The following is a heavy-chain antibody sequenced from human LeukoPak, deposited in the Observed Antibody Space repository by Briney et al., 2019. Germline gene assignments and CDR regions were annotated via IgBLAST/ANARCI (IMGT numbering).Heavy chain of an antibody. Sequence: SETLSLTCAVYGGSFSGYYWSWIRQPPGKGLEWIGEINHSGSTNYNPSLKSRVTISVDTSKNQFSQKLSSVTAADTAVYYCARGQTETMVRGTLDYWGQGTLVTVSS. D-gene: IGHD3-10*01. CDR2: INHSGST. V-gene: IGHV4-34*01. J-gene: IGHJ4*02. CDR3: ARGQTETMVRGTLDY. CDR1: GGSFSGYY.